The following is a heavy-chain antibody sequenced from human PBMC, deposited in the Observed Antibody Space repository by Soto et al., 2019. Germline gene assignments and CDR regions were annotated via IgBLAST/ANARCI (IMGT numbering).Heavy chain of an antibody. CDR1: GYNFTTYW. CDR3: ARRRAWHDAFDF. D-gene: IGHD1-1*01. J-gene: IGHJ4*02. Sequence: EVQLVQSGAEVKKPGESLKISCKASGYNFTTYWIGWVRQMPGKGLELMGVIYPADSDTRYRPPFQGKVTFSADKSLTTAYLQWNSLKASDTAKYYCARRRAWHDAFDFWGQGTLVTVSS. V-gene: IGHV5-51*03. CDR2: IYPADSDT.